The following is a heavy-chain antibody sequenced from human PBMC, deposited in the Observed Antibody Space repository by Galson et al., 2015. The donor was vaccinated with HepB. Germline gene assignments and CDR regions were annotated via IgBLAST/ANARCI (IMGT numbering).Heavy chain of an antibody. J-gene: IGHJ2*01. V-gene: IGHV3-23*01. CDR3: AKMYWGSTSNWYFDL. Sequence: LACAGSGVSGADNAISGSGQGPGTGVEWILEIRGTGRTTNYVDCVKGRFNIARVNFKKMVDVQMNDLRADDTAVYYCAKMYWGSTSNWYFDLWGRGTLVTVSS. CDR1: GVSGADNA. CDR2: IRGTGRTT. D-gene: IGHD3-16*01.